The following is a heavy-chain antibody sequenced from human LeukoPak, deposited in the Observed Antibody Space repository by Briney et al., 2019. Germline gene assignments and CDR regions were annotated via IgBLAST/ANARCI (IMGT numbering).Heavy chain of an antibody. CDR1: GYTFSSCG. CDR3: ARAPYCSGGTCYSYSSWFDP. D-gene: IGHD2-15*01. V-gene: IGHV1-18*01. CDR2: ISAYNGNT. J-gene: IGHJ5*02. Sequence: ASVKVSCKASGYTFSSCGISWVRQAPGQGLEWMGWISAYNGNTNYVQKFQGRVTMTTDTPTSTVYMELRSLRSDDTAVYYCARAPYCSGGTCYSYSSWFDPWGQGTLVTVSS.